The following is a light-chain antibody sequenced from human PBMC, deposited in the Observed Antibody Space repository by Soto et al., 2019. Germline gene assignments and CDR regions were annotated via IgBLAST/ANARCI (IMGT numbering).Light chain of an antibody. CDR3: RSYAGSSSAYV. CDR2: EVS. J-gene: IGLJ1*01. Sequence: QAVVTQPASVSGSPGQSITISCTGTSSDVGSYNVVSWYQQHPGKAPKLLIYEVSKRPSGVSDRFSGSKSGNTASLTISGLQAEDEADYHCRSYAGSSSAYVFGTGTKVTVL. V-gene: IGLV2-23*02. CDR1: SSDVGSYNV.